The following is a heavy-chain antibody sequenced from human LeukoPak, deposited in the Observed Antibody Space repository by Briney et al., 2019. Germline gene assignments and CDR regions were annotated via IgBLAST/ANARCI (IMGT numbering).Heavy chain of an antibody. Sequence: SETLSLTCTVSGGSISSGGYYWSWIRQPPGKGLEWIGYIYYSGSTNYNPSLKSRVTISVDTSKNQFSLKLSSVTAADTAVYYCARSGGGWRYFDYWGQGILVTVSS. J-gene: IGHJ4*02. D-gene: IGHD6-19*01. V-gene: IGHV4-61*08. CDR3: ARSGGGWRYFDY. CDR2: IYYSGST. CDR1: GGSISSGGYY.